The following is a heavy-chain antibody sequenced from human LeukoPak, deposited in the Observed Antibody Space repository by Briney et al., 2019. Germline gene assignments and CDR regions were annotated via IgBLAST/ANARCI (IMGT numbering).Heavy chain of an antibody. V-gene: IGHV3-30*19. CDR2: ISYNGRDK. CDR1: GFTFTSYG. Sequence: GRSLRLSCATSGFTFTSYGMHWVRQAPGKGLEGGAVISYNGRDKYYADSVKGRFTISRDTLKNTLYLQMTSVRVEDTAMYYCARGRDYDWDWIDPWGQGTLVTVSS. J-gene: IGHJ5*02. CDR3: ARGRDYDWDWIDP. D-gene: IGHD5-12*01.